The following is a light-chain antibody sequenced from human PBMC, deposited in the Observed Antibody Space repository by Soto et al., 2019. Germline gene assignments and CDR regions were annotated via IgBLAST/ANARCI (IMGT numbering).Light chain of an antibody. Sequence: DIVMTQSPLYLPVTPGEPASISCRSSQSLLHSDGYNYLDWYLQKPGQSPQLLIYLGSNRASGGPDRFSGSGSGTAFTLKISRVEAADVWVYYCMQALQTPLFTFGPGTKVDLK. CDR2: LGS. CDR1: QSLLHSDGYNY. J-gene: IGKJ3*01. CDR3: MQALQTPLFT. V-gene: IGKV2-28*01.